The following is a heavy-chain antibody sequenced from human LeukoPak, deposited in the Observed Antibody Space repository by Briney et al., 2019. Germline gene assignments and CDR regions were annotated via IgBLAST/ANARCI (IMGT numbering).Heavy chain of an antibody. CDR2: INSRSSTI. J-gene: IGHJ3*02. CDR1: RFTFSNYG. V-gene: IGHV3-48*01. CDR3: EREVGTPQAFDI. D-gene: IGHD1-26*01. Sequence: GGSLRLSCAASRFTFSNYGVNWVRQAPGKGLEWVSYINSRSSTIYYADSVRGRFTISRDNAKNSLYPQMNSLKAEDTAIYYCEREVGTPQAFDIWGQGTMVTVSS.